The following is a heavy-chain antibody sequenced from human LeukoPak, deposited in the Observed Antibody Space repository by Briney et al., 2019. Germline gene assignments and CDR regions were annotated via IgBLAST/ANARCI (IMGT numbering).Heavy chain of an antibody. V-gene: IGHV3-11*04. CDR2: ISSSHSTI. CDR3: ARLYYQLLPYFDY. D-gene: IGHD3-10*01. CDR1: GFRFNDYY. Sequence: GGSLRLSCAASGFRFNDYYMSWIRQAPGKGLVWIGYISSSHSTIYYADSMKGRFTISRDNAENTLYLQMINLRAEDTAVYYCARLYYQLLPYFDYWGQGTLVTVAS. J-gene: IGHJ4*02.